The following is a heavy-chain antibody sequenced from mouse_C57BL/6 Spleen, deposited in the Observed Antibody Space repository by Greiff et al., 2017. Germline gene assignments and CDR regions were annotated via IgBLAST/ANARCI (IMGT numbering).Heavy chain of an antibody. CDR1: GYSITSGYY. J-gene: IGHJ3*01. V-gene: IGHV3-6*01. CDR3: ARGGIYYGNLESWFAY. D-gene: IGHD2-1*01. CDR2: ISYDGSN. Sequence: DVQLQESGPGLVKPSQSLSLTCSVTGYSITSGYYWNWIRQFPGNKLEWMGYISYDGSNNYNPSLKNRISITRDTSKNQFFLKLNSVTTEDTATYYCARGGIYYGNLESWFAYWGQGTLVTVSA.